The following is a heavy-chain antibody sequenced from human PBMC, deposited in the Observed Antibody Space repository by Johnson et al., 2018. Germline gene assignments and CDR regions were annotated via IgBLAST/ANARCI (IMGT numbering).Heavy chain of an antibody. CDR2: INPRGGAT. CDR3: ARDRNNTRGYYYLGY. J-gene: IGHJ4*02. CDR1: GYSFITYY. D-gene: IGHD3-22*01. Sequence: QVQLVQSGAELKKXGASVKVXCKASGYSFITYYIHWVRQAPGQGLEWMGIINPRGGATSYAQRFHDRITLTRDTSTSTVHMELSSLTPEDTAVYYCARDRNNTRGYYYLGYWGQGTLVTVSS. V-gene: IGHV1-46*01.